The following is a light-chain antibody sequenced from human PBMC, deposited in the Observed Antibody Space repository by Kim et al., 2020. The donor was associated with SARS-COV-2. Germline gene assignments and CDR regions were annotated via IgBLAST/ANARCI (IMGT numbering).Light chain of an antibody. CDR2: DTR. V-gene: IGLV7-46*01. J-gene: IGLJ2*01. Sequence: PGGTVPLTCGSSAGAVTSGHHPYWLQQKPGQAPRTLIYDTRNQHSWTPARFSGSLLGGNAALTLSGALPEDAAEYYCLLYFNGYRIFGGGTQLTVL. CDR1: AGAVTSGHH. CDR3: LLYFNGYRI.